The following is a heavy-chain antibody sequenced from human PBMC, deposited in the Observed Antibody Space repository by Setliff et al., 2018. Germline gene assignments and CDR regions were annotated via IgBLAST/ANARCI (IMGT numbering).Heavy chain of an antibody. CDR1: GFVVSNNE. D-gene: IGHD6-19*01. J-gene: IGHJ3*02. V-gene: IGHV3-53*01. CDR3: ASHEPWLWNAFDI. Sequence: LRLSCAASGFVVSNNEMSWVRQAPGKGLEWVSVTYSNGATNYADSVKGRFIISRDNAKNSLYLQMNSLRAEDTAVYYCASHEPWLWNAFDIWGQGTMVTVSS. CDR2: TYSNGAT.